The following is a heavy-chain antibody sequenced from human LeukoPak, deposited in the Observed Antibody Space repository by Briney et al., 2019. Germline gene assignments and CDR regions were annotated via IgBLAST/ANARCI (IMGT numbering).Heavy chain of an antibody. CDR3: ATDRGWRTSGYYLYYFEY. J-gene: IGHJ4*02. Sequence: QAGGSLRLSCAASGFSFSRYWMSWVRQVPRKGLEWVANIKQDGSEKYYVDSVRGRFTISRDNTKNSLYLQMSSLRAEDTAVYYCATDRGWRTSGYYLYYFEYWGQGTLVTFSS. CDR1: GFSFSRYW. D-gene: IGHD3-3*01. V-gene: IGHV3-7*01. CDR2: IKQDGSEK.